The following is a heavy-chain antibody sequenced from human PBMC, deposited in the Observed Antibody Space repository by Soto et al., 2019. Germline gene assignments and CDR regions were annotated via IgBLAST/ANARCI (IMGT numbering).Heavy chain of an antibody. CDR1: GYTFTSYG. V-gene: IGHV1-18*01. Sequence: ASVKVSCKASGYTFTSYGISWVRQAPGQGLEWMGWISAYNGNTNYAQKLQGRVTMTTDTSTSTAYMELRSLRSDDTAVYYCARGGYYDFWSGYYRNAFDIWGQGTMVTVSS. CDR3: ARGGYYDFWSGYYRNAFDI. J-gene: IGHJ3*02. D-gene: IGHD3-3*01. CDR2: ISAYNGNT.